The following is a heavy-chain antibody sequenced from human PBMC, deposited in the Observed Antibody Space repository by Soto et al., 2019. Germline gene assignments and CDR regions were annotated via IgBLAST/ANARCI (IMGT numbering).Heavy chain of an antibody. V-gene: IGHV1-2*02. CDR2: INPNSGDT. Sequence: ASVKVSCKASGYTFTGYYVHWARQAPGQGLEWMGWINPNSGDTYLAQRFQGRVTMNRDTSIGTAYMELRGLTSDDTAEYYCAKGGAIVAAGTRVYLYNAMDVWGQGTTVTVSS. CDR1: GYTFTGYY. CDR3: AKGGAIVAAGTRVYLYNAMDV. J-gene: IGHJ6*02. D-gene: IGHD1-26*01.